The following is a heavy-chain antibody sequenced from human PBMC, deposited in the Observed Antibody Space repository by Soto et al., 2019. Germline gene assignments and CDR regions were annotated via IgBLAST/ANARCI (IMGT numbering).Heavy chain of an antibody. CDR2: IKSDGSEK. CDR3: ARVDITGTTRHLFDY. CDR1: GFIFSAFL. V-gene: IGHV3-7*05. D-gene: IGHD1-7*01. J-gene: IGHJ4*02. Sequence: GGSLRLSCAASGFIFSAFLNSWVRQAPGKGLEWVANIKSDGSEKYHVDSVKGRFTIFRDNAKNSLYLQMNSLRAEDTAIYYCARVDITGTTRHLFDYWGQGALVTVSS.